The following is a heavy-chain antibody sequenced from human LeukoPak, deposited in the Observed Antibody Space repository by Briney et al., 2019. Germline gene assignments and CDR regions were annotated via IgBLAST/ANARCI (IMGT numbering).Heavy chain of an antibody. V-gene: IGHV4-59*12. Sequence: SETLSLTCTVSGGSISSYYWSWIRQPPGKGLEWIGYIYYSGSTNYNPSLKSRVTISVDTSKNQFSLKLSSVTAADTAVYYCARESIGVTMIVVVTTFDAFDIWGQGTMVTVSS. CDR3: ARESIGVTMIVVVTTFDAFDI. CDR1: GGSISSYY. J-gene: IGHJ3*02. CDR2: IYYSGST. D-gene: IGHD3-22*01.